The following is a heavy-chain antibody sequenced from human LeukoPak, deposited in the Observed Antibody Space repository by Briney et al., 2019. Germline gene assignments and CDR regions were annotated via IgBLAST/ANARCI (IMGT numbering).Heavy chain of an antibody. J-gene: IGHJ4*02. CDR2: IYTSGST. D-gene: IGHD3-22*01. CDR1: GGSFSSYY. V-gene: IGHV4-4*09. CDR3: ARSSTQYYYDSSGYPFDY. Sequence: SETLSLTCAVYGGSFSSYYWSWIRQPPGKGLEWIGYIYTSGSTNYNPSLKSRVTISVDTSKNQFSLKLSSVTAADTAVYYCARSSTQYYYDSSGYPFDYWGQGTLVTVSS.